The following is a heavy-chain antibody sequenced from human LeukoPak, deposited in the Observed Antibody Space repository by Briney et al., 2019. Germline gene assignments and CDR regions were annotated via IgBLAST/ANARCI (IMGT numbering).Heavy chain of an antibody. J-gene: IGHJ4*02. CDR1: GFTFSSYA. CDR2: ISGSGGGT. V-gene: IGHV3-23*01. CDR3: AKPVGSSSWYDY. Sequence: GGSLRLSCAASGFTFSSYAMSWVRQAPGKGLEWVSAISGSGGGTYYADSVKGRFTISRDNSKNTLYLQMNSLRAEDTAVYYCAKPVGSSSWYDYWGQGTLVTVSS. D-gene: IGHD6-13*01.